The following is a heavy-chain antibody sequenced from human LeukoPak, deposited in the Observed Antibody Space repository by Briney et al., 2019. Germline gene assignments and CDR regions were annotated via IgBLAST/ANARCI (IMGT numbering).Heavy chain of an antibody. V-gene: IGHV3-74*01. D-gene: IGHD5-12*01. CDR2: IASDGSST. CDR3: TRDWRNLGYDY. Sequence: GGSLRLSCAASGFTFSSYWMNWVRQAPGKGLVWVSRIASDGSSTTYADSVKGRFSISRDNAKNTLYLQMNSLRAEDTAVYYCTRDWRNLGYDYWGQGTLVTVSS. J-gene: IGHJ4*02. CDR1: GFTFSSYW.